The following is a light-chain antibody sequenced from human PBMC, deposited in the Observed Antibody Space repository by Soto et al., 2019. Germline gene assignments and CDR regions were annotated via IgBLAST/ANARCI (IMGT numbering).Light chain of an antibody. CDR2: GAS. J-gene: IGKJ3*01. Sequence: EIVLTQSPGTLSLYPGERATLSCRASQSISAGYLAWYQQRPGQAPRLLISGASRRATGIPDRFSGSGSGSDFTLTISRLEPEDFAVYYCQQFRTFGPGTKLDLK. CDR1: QSISAGY. V-gene: IGKV3-20*01. CDR3: QQFRT.